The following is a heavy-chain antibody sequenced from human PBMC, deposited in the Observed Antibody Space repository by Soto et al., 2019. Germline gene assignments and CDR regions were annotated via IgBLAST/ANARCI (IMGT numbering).Heavy chain of an antibody. CDR3: ARGPTSDKVDY. V-gene: IGHV4-31*02. CDR2: IYYSGST. J-gene: IGHJ4*02. CDR1: GGSISSGGYY. Sequence: LSLTCTVSGGSISSGGYYWSWIRQHPGKGLEWIGYIYYSGSTYYNPSLKSRVTISVDTSKNQFSLKLSSVTAADTAVYYCARGPTSDKVDYWGQGTLVTVSS.